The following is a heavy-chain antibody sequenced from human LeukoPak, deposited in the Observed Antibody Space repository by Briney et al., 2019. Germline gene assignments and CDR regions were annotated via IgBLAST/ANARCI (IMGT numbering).Heavy chain of an antibody. CDR2: INPNSGGT. J-gene: IGHJ5*02. V-gene: IGHV1-2*02. CDR3: ARDQSSIAAWDWFDP. Sequence: ASVKVSCKASGYTFTGYYMHWVRQAPGQGLEWMGWINPNSGGTSYPQKFQGRVIMTRDTSISTAYMELSWLRSDDTAVYYCARDQSSIAAWDWFDPWGQGTLVTVSS. CDR1: GYTFTGYY. D-gene: IGHD6-13*01.